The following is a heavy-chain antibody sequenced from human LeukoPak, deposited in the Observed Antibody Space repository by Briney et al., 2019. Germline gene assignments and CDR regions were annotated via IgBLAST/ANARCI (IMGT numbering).Heavy chain of an antibody. V-gene: IGHV4-39*01. Sequence: SETLSLTCTVSGGSISSSSYYWGWIRQPPGKGLEWIGSIYYSGSTYYNPSLKSRVTISVDTSKNQFSLKLSSVTAADTAVYYCARHSALRYFDWHFDYWGQGTLVTVSS. D-gene: IGHD3-9*01. CDR3: ARHSALRYFDWHFDY. CDR1: GGSISSSSYY. J-gene: IGHJ4*02. CDR2: IYYSGST.